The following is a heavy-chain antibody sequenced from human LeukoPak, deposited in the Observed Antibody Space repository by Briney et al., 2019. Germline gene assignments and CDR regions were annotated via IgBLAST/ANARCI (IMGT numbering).Heavy chain of an antibody. CDR3: AKGTYSSSPRDY. CDR1: GFTFSSCA. CDR2: ISGSGGST. Sequence: GGSLRLSCAASGFTFSSCAMSWVRQAPGKGLEWVSAISGSGGSTYYAGSVKGRFAISRDNSKNTLFLQMNSLRAEDTAVYYCAKGTYSSSPRDYWGQGTLVTVSS. V-gene: IGHV3-23*01. D-gene: IGHD6-6*01. J-gene: IGHJ4*02.